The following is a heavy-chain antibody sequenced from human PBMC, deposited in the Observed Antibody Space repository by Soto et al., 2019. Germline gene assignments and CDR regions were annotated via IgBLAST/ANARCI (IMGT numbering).Heavy chain of an antibody. J-gene: IGHJ4*02. Sequence: GSLRLSCAASGFTFSSYWMHWVRQAPGKGLVWVSRINSDGSSTSYADSVKGRFTISRDNAKNTLYLQMNSLRAEDTAVYYCAKDVRGYYDSSGSTAPGYWGQGTLVTVSS. D-gene: IGHD3-22*01. CDR3: AKDVRGYYDSSGSTAPGY. CDR1: GFTFSSYW. CDR2: INSDGSST. V-gene: IGHV3-74*01.